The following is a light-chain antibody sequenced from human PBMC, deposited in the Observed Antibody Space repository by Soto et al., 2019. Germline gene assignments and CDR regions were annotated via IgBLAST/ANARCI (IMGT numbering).Light chain of an antibody. CDR1: QSVSNY. J-gene: IGKJ3*01. CDR2: DAS. Sequence: EIELTQSPATLSVSPGERATLSCRASQSVSNYLAWFQQKPGQAPRLLIYDASNRATGIPARFSGSGSGTDFTLTINSLEPEDFAVYYCQLRGNWPPFTFGPGTRVDIK. CDR3: QLRGNWPPFT. V-gene: IGKV3-11*01.